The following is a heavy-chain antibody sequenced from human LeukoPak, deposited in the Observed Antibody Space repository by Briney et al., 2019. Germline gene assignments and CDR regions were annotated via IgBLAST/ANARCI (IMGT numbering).Heavy chain of an antibody. CDR3: AKTSLSDPSGHYYYMDV. CDR1: GFPFSTFW. CDR2: ISSSGSTI. J-gene: IGHJ6*03. D-gene: IGHD3-3*01. Sequence: GGSLRLSCAVSGFPFSTFWMSWVRQAPGKGLEWVSYISSSGSTIYYADSVKARFTISRDNSQNTVSLQLNNLRIEDTALYYCAKTSLSDPSGHYYYMDVWGKGTTVTVSS. V-gene: IGHV3-48*01.